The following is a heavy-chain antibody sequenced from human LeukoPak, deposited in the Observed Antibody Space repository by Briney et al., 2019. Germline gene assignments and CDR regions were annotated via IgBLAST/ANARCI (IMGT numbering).Heavy chain of an antibody. V-gene: IGHV5-51*01. CDR2: IYPADSTA. CDR3: ARRVSGSYYIDY. D-gene: IGHD3-10*01. J-gene: IGHJ4*02. Sequence: GESLKISCKASGYSFTTYWIGWVRQMPGKGLEWMGIIYPADSTAHYSPSFQGQVTISVDKSINTAYLQWSRLKASDTAMYFCARRVSGSYYIDYWGQGTLVTVSS. CDR1: GYSFTTYW.